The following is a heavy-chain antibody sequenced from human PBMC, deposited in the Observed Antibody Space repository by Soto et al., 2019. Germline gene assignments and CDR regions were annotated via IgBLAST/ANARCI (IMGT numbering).Heavy chain of an antibody. Sequence: QVQLVQSGAEVKKPGASVKVSCKASGYTFPNYNINWVRQAPGQGLEWMGWISAYNGSTNYTQRRQGRVTMTTDTSTSTPYMDLRSLTSDDTAVYYCARYSGWYHHSWYFDLWGRGTLVTVSS. V-gene: IGHV1-18*01. CDR2: ISAYNGST. CDR3: ARYSGWYHHSWYFDL. D-gene: IGHD6-19*01. CDR1: GYTFPNYN. J-gene: IGHJ2*01.